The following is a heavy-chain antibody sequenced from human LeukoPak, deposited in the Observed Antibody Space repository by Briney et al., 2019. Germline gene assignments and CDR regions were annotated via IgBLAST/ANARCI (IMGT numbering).Heavy chain of an antibody. J-gene: IGHJ6*02. Sequence: ASVKVSCKAAGYTFTGYYMHSVRQAPGQGREWMGGINPNRGGPNYTQKCQSNVTKTRDKSITTAYMELSRLRSDDRAVYSDAAGGGAAGTNYCYGMDVWGQGTTATVSS. V-gene: IGHV1-2*02. D-gene: IGHD6-13*01. CDR1: GYTFTGYY. CDR3: AAGGGAAGTNYCYGMDV. CDR2: INPNRGGP.